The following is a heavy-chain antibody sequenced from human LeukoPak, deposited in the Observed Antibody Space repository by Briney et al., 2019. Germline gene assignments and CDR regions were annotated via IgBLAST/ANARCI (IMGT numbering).Heavy chain of an antibody. J-gene: IGHJ4*02. Sequence: ASVKISCKVSGYSLTELSMQWVRQAPGKGPECVGGFDPEENKMIYAQKFQGRVTMTEDTSTDTAYMELSSLRSEDTAIYYCATRSGDFWSGYVNWGQGTLVTVSS. CDR1: GYSLTELS. D-gene: IGHD3-3*01. V-gene: IGHV1-24*01. CDR3: ATRSGDFWSGYVN. CDR2: FDPEENKM.